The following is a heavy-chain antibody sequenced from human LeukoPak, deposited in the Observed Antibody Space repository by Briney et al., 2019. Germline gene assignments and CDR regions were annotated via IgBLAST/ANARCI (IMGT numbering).Heavy chain of an antibody. V-gene: IGHV3-30*04. J-gene: IGHJ6*02. D-gene: IGHD6-13*01. Sequence: GGSLRLSCAASGFTFSSYAMHWVRQAPGKGLEWVAVISYDGSNKYYADSVKGRFTISRDNSKNTLYLQMNSLRAEDTAVYYCAKKNGYSSSYYYYGMDVWGQGTTVTVSS. CDR3: AKKNGYSSSYYYYGMDV. CDR1: GFTFSSYA. CDR2: ISYDGSNK.